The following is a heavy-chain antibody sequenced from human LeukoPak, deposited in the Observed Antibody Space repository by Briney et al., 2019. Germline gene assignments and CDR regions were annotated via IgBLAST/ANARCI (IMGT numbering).Heavy chain of an antibody. CDR3: ARDGEAARSFDY. D-gene: IGHD6-6*01. Sequence: PGGSLRLSCAASGFTFSTYTMNWVRQAPGKGLEWVSSISTSSSSKNYAGSLKGRFTISRDNAKNSLYLQMSTLRAEDTAVYYCARDGEAARSFDYWGQGTLVTVSS. CDR1: GFTFSTYT. V-gene: IGHV3-21*01. CDR2: ISTSSSSK. J-gene: IGHJ4*02.